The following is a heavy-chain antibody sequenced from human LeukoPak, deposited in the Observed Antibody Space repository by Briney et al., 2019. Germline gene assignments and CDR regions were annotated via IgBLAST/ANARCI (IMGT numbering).Heavy chain of an antibody. CDR2: IRYDGSNK. J-gene: IGHJ4*02. Sequence: GGSLRLSCVASGFTFSSSWMSWVRQAPGKGLEWVAFIRYDGSNKYYADSVKGRFTISRDNSKNTLYLQMNSLRAEDTAVYYCSVSWLAGGIFDYWGQGTLVTVSS. D-gene: IGHD1-14*01. CDR3: SVSWLAGGIFDY. V-gene: IGHV3-30*02. CDR1: GFTFSSSW.